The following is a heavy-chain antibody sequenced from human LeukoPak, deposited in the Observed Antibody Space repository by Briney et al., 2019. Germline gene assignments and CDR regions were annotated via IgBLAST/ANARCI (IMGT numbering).Heavy chain of an antibody. J-gene: IGHJ4*02. Sequence: PSETLSFNCTVSGCSISSSSYYWGWIRQPPGKGLEWIGSIYYSGSTYYNPSLKSRVTISVDTSKNQSSLKLSSVTAADTAVYYCARQGAAGTSFDYWGQGTLVTVSS. V-gene: IGHV4-39*01. CDR2: IYYSGST. CDR3: ARQGAAGTSFDY. CDR1: GCSISSSSYY. D-gene: IGHD6-13*01.